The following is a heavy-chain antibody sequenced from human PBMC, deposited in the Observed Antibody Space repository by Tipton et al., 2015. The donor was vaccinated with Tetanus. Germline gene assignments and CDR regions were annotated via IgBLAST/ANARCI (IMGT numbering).Heavy chain of an antibody. D-gene: IGHD5-12*01. V-gene: IGHV4-61*09. CDR2: IYTSGST. CDR1: GGSISSSSYY. J-gene: IGHJ6*02. Sequence: TLSLTCIVSGGSISSSSYYWSWIRQPTGKGLEWIGHIYTSGSTNYNPSLKSRVTMSVDTSKNQFSLKLNSVTAADTAVYYCARDSMSSSGYDKEKTYYYYGMDVWGQGTTVTVSS. CDR3: ARDSMSSSGYDKEKTYYYYGMDV.